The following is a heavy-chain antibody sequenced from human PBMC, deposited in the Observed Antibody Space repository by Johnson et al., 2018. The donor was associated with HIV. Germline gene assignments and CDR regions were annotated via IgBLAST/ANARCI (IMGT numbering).Heavy chain of an antibody. CDR3: ARDSSGYSGFDI. J-gene: IGHJ3*02. V-gene: IGHV3-72*01. CDR2: TRDKANSYTT. D-gene: IGHD3-22*01. CDR1: GFTFSDHY. Sequence: EVQLLESGGGLVQPGGSLRLSCAASGFTFSDHYMDWVRQAPGKGLEWVGRTRDKANSYTTEYAASVKGRFTISRDDSKKSLYLQMNSLKTEDTAVYYCARDSSGYSGFDIWGQGTVVTVSS.